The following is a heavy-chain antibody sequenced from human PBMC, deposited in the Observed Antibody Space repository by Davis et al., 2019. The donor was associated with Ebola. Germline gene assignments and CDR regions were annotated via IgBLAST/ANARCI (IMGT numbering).Heavy chain of an antibody. CDR2: ISYDGRDK. Sequence: GESLKISCAASTSTFIVCGMHWVRQAPGKGLEWVSFISYDGRDKSYIDTVKGRFTISRDNSKNTLFLQMTSLRPEDTAVYYCGKDPGHATAGYHMDVWGKGTTVTVSS. CDR1: TSTFIVCG. CDR3: GKDPGHATAGYHMDV. V-gene: IGHV3-30*02. J-gene: IGHJ6*03. D-gene: IGHD2-2*03.